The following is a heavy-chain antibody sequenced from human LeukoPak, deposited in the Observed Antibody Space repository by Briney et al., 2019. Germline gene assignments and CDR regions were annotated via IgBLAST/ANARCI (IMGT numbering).Heavy chain of an antibody. J-gene: IGHJ4*02. D-gene: IGHD3-10*01. V-gene: IGHV3-48*03. Sequence: PGGSLRLSCAASGFGFGQYEMNWVRQAPGKGLEWVSYISTSGSTIYYADSVKGRFTISRDNAKNSLYLQMNSLRAEDTAVYYCARDRSAGFGESYFDYWGQGTLVTVSS. CDR2: ISTSGSTI. CDR1: GFGFGQYE. CDR3: ARDRSAGFGESYFDY.